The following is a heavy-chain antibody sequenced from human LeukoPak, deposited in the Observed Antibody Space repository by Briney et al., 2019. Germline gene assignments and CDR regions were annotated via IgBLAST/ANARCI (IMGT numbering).Heavy chain of an antibody. D-gene: IGHD6-19*01. J-gene: IGHJ4*02. CDR1: GGSISSYY. Sequence: SETLSLTCTVSGGSISSYYWSSIRQPAGKGREWIGRIYTSGSTNYNPSLKSRVTMSVDTSKNQFSLKLSSVTAADTAVYYCAREGRSGWHRFDSWGQGTLVTVSS. CDR3: AREGRSGWHRFDS. V-gene: IGHV4-4*07. CDR2: IYTSGST.